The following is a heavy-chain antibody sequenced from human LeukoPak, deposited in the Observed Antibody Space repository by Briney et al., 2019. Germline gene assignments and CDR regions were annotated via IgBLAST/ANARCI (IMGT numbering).Heavy chain of an antibody. CDR1: GFTFSSYA. D-gene: IGHD2-2*01. CDR2: ISYDGSNK. CDR3: ARDIGDIVVVPAAQSFDY. Sequence: GRSLRLSCAASGFTFSSYAMHWVRQAPGKGLEWVAVISYDGSNKYYADSVKGRFTISRDNSKNTLYLQMNSLRAEDTAVYYCARDIGDIVVVPAAQSFDYWGQGTLVTVSS. J-gene: IGHJ4*02. V-gene: IGHV3-30-3*01.